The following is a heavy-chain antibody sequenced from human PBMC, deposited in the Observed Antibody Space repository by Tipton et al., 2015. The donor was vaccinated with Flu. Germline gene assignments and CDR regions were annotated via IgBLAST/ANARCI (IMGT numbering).Heavy chain of an antibody. D-gene: IGHD3-3*01. Sequence: TLSLTCTVSGGSISSSNHYWGWIRQPPGKGLEWIGSVYYSGSTYYNPSLKSRVTISVDMSKNQLSLKLRSVTAADTAVYYCVARLGLWGYDSWSDYPQAGVFDLWGQGTMDTVSS. V-gene: IGHV4-39*01. CDR2: VYYSGST. CDR1: GGSISSSNHY. J-gene: IGHJ3*01. CDR3: VARLGLWGYDSWSDYPQAGVFDL.